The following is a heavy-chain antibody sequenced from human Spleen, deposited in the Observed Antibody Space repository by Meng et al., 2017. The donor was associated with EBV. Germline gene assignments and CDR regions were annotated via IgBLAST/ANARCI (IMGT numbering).Heavy chain of an antibody. Sequence: QVELVQSGAEVKKPGASVKVSGKASGYTFASYGISWVRQAPGQGLEWMGWISAYNGNTNYAQKLQGRVTMTTNTSTSTAYMELRSLTSDDTAVYYCARLGYGINYLDYWGQGTLVTVSS. CDR1: GYTFASYG. D-gene: IGHD4-17*01. J-gene: IGHJ4*02. CDR2: ISAYNGNT. V-gene: IGHV1-18*01. CDR3: ARLGYGINYLDY.